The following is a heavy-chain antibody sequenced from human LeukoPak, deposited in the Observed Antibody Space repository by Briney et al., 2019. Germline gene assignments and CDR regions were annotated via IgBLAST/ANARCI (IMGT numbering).Heavy chain of an antibody. D-gene: IGHD3-3*01. Sequence: SETLSLTCAVYGGSFSGYYWSWIRQPPGKGLEWIGEINHSENTYYNPTLKSRVIISVDTSKNQFSLKLNSVTAADTALYYCAGYDFWSGVAYWGQGMLVTVSS. V-gene: IGHV4-34*01. CDR3: AGYDFWSGVAY. CDR2: INHSENT. J-gene: IGHJ4*02. CDR1: GGSFSGYY.